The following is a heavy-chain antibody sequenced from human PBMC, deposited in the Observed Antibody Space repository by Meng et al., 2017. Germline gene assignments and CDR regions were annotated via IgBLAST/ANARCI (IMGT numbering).Heavy chain of an antibody. V-gene: IGHV3-33*08. J-gene: IGHJ4*02. Sequence: GESLKISCAASGFTFSSYAMSWVRQAPGKGLEWVAVIWYDGSNKYYADSVKGRFTISRDNSKNTLYLQMNSLRAEETAVYYYARDFRLDYYNSSTPDYWGQGTLVTVSS. D-gene: IGHD3-22*01. CDR3: ARDFRLDYYNSSTPDY. CDR1: GFTFSSYA. CDR2: IWYDGSNK.